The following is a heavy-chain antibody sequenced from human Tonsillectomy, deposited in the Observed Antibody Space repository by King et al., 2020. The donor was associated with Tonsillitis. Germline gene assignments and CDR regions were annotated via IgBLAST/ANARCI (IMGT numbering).Heavy chain of an antibody. CDR2: INHSGST. V-gene: IGHV4-34*01. CDR1: GGSFSGYY. CDR3: ARGPEEEQQLVGDWFDP. J-gene: IGHJ5*02. D-gene: IGHD6-13*01. Sequence: VQLQQWGAGLLKPSETLSLTCAVYGGSFSGYYWRWIRQPPGKGLEWIGEINHSGSTNYNPSLKSRVTISVDTSKTQFSVKVRSVTAADTAVYYCARGPEEEQQLVGDWFDPWGQGTLVTVSS.